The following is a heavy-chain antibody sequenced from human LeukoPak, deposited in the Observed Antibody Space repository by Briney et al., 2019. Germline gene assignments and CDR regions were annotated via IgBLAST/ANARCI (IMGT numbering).Heavy chain of an antibody. CDR1: GFTFSSYS. CDR2: ISSSSSYI. V-gene: IGHV3-21*01. J-gene: IGHJ4*02. Sequence: GGSLRLSCAASGFTFSSYSMNWVRQAPGKGLEWVSSISSSSSYIYYADSVKGRFTISRDNAKNSLYLQMNSLRAEDTAVYYCARGYYYDSSGYCFLDYWGQGTLVTVSS. CDR3: ARGYYYDSSGYCFLDY. D-gene: IGHD3-22*01.